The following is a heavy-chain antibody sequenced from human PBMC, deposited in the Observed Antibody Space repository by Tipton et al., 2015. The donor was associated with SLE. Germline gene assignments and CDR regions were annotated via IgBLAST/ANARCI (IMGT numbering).Heavy chain of an antibody. CDR1: GASLSSHY. J-gene: IGHJ3*02. V-gene: IGHV4-59*11. Sequence: TLSLTCTVSGASLSSHYWTWIRQSPRKGLEWIGYIHFSGSTNYNLSLKTRVTISVDTSKRHFSLKLTSVTAADTAVYYCARGGGDSVAAFDIWGQGTLVTVSS. CDR2: IHFSGST. D-gene: IGHD2-21*01. CDR3: ARGGGDSVAAFDI.